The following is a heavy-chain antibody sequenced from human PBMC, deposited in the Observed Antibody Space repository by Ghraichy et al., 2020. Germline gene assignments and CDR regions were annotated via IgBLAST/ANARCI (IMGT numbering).Heavy chain of an antibody. D-gene: IGHD2-15*01. CDR1: GLTFSSYR. CDR3: AKDPGYCSGGRCFPGAFDI. CDR2: IDSSSSYI. Sequence: GGSLRLSCVASGLTFSSYRMSWVRQAPGKGPEWVSFIDSSSSYIYYADSVKGRFTVSRDNTKNSLYLQMNSLRAEDTAMYYCAKDPGYCSGGRCFPGAFDIWGQGTMVTVSS. V-gene: IGHV3-21*01. J-gene: IGHJ3*02.